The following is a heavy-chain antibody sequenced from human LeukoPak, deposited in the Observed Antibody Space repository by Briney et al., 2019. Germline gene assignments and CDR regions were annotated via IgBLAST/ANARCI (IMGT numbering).Heavy chain of an antibody. Sequence: PGGSLRLSCAASGFTFDDYVMHWVRQAPGKGLEWVSLISGDGSRTYYADPVKGRFTISRDNSKNSLYLQMSSLRTEDTALYCCAKERSGGNGWFGPLGQGTPVTGSP. J-gene: IGHJ5*02. CDR1: GFTFDDYV. D-gene: IGHD2-15*01. CDR3: AKERSGGNGWFGP. CDR2: ISGDGSRT. V-gene: IGHV3-43*02.